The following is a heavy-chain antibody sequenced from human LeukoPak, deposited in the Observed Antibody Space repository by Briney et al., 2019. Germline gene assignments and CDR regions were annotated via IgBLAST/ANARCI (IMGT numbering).Heavy chain of an antibody. CDR1: GGTFSSYA. D-gene: IGHD1-26*01. J-gene: IGHJ3*02. CDR3: ARDRVGATRLDAFDI. V-gene: IGHV1-69*06. Sequence: SVKVSCKASGGTFSSYAISWVRQAPGQGLEWMGGIIPIFGTANYAQKFQGRVTITADKSTSTAYMELSSLRSEDTAVYYCARDRVGATRLDAFDIWGQGTMVTVSS. CDR2: IIPIFGTA.